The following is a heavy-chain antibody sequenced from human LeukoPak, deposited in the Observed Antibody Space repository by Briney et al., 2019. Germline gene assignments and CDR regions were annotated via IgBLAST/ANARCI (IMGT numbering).Heavy chain of an antibody. D-gene: IGHD6-19*01. CDR3: ARGVDRLVPKKYYFDY. J-gene: IGHJ4*02. CDR1: GGSVSSYY. V-gene: IGHV4-34*01. Sequence: SETLSLTCTVSGGSVSSYYWSWIRQPPGKGLEWIGEINHSGSTNYNPSLKSRVTISVDTSKNQFSLKLSSVTAADTAVYYCARGVDRLVPKKYYFDYWGQGTLVTVSS. CDR2: INHSGST.